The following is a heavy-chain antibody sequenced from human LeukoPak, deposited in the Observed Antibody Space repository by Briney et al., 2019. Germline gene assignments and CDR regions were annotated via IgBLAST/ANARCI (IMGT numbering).Heavy chain of an antibody. CDR3: ARGGQYYYDTSDI. CDR1: RGTFSSYA. CDR2: IIPIFGTA. J-gene: IGHJ3*02. Sequence: ASVKVSCQASRGTFSSYAIRCVRQAPGQGVEWMGGIIPIFGTANYAQKFQGRVTITADESTSTAYMELSSLRSEDTAVYYCARGGQYYYDTSDIWGQGTMVTVSS. D-gene: IGHD3-22*01. V-gene: IGHV1-69*13.